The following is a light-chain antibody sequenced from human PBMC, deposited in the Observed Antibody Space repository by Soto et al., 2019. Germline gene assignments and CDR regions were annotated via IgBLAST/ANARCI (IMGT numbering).Light chain of an antibody. CDR1: QSVSSD. Sequence: EIVMTQSPATLSVSPGERATLSCRASQSVSSDLAWYHQKPGQAPRLLIYSASTRATGIPARFSGSGSGPEFTLTINSLQSEDFAVYYCQQYNNWPRTFGQGTKVEIK. CDR2: SAS. CDR3: QQYNNWPRT. J-gene: IGKJ1*01. V-gene: IGKV3-15*01.